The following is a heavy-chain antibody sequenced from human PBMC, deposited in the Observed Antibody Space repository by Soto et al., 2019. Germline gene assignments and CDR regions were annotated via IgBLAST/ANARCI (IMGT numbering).Heavy chain of an antibody. J-gene: IGHJ4*02. CDR2: IRSDSST. CDR1: GFTLSTYG. Sequence: EAQLLESGGGLVQPGGSLRLSCAASGFTLSTYGMTWVRQAPGKGLEWVSAIRSDSSTMYEDSVKGRFTISGDNSNNTLYLQMNSLRAEDTAVYYCARGTATTRWIFDCWGQGTLVTVSS. CDR3: ARGTATTRWIFDC. D-gene: IGHD4-4*01. V-gene: IGHV3-23*01.